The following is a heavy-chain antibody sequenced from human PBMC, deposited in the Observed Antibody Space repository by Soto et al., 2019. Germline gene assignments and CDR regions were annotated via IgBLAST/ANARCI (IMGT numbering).Heavy chain of an antibody. CDR3: SFHHYYYYYMDV. CDR2: ISGSGGST. CDR1: GFTFSSYA. J-gene: IGHJ6*03. D-gene: IGHD3-16*02. V-gene: IGHV3-23*01. Sequence: HPGGSLRLSCAASGFTFSSYAMSWVRQAPGKGLEWVSAISGSGGSTYYADSVKGRFTISRDNSKNTLYLQMNSLRAEDTAVYYCSFHHYYYYYMDVWGKGTTVTVSS.